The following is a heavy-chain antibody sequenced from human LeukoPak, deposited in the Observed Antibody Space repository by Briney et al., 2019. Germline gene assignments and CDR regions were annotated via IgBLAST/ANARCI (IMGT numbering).Heavy chain of an antibody. V-gene: IGHV4-34*01. CDR2: INHSGST. CDR3: ARESVRAFDI. D-gene: IGHD4-17*01. J-gene: IGHJ3*02. Sequence: SETLSLTCAVYGGSFSGYYWSWIRQPPGKGLEWIGEINHSGSTNYNPSLKSRVTISVDTSKNQFSLKLSSVTAADTAVYYCARESVRAFDIWSQGTMVTVSS. CDR1: GGSFSGYY.